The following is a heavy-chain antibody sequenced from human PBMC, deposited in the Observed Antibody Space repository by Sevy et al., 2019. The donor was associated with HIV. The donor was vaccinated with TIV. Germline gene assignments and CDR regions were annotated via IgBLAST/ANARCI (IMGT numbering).Heavy chain of an antibody. V-gene: IGHV1-18*04. CDR1: GYTFTSYG. CDR2: ISAYNGNT. Sequence: ASVKVSCKASGYTFTSYGISWVRQAPGQGLEWMGWISAYNGNTNYAQKLQGRVTMTTDTSTRTAYMELRSLRSDDTAVYYCARQKPTIERWLQSEGAFDIWGQGTMVTVSS. CDR3: ARQKPTIERWLQSEGAFDI. J-gene: IGHJ3*02. D-gene: IGHD5-12*01.